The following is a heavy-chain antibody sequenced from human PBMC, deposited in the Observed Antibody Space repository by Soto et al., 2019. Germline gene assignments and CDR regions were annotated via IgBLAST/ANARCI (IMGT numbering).Heavy chain of an antibody. CDR1: GFTFSSYA. D-gene: IGHD1-26*01. CDR2: ISYDGSNK. Sequence: GGSLRLSCAASGFTFSSYAMHWVRQAPGKGLEWVAVISYDGSNKYYADSVKGRFTISRDNSKNTLYLQMNSLRAEDTAVYYCARDDRLMILGRGNDYWGQGTLVTVSS. J-gene: IGHJ4*02. V-gene: IGHV3-30*04. CDR3: ARDDRLMILGRGNDY.